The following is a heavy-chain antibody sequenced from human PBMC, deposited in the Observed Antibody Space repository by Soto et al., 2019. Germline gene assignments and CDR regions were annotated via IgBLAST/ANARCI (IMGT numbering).Heavy chain of an antibody. D-gene: IGHD4-4*01. CDR1: GFTFSSYS. J-gene: IGHJ5*02. CDR3: ARSPLPTTVTDNWFDP. V-gene: IGHV3-21*01. Sequence: GGSLRLSCAASGFTFSSYSMNWVRQAPGKGLEWVSSISSSSSYIYYADSVKGRFTISRDNAKNSLYLQMNSLRAEDTAVYYCARSPLPTTVTDNWFDPWGQGTLVTVSS. CDR2: ISSSSSYI.